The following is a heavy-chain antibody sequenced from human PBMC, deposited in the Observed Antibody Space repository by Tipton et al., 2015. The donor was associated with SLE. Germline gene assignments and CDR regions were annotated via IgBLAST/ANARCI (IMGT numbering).Heavy chain of an antibody. CDR2: IGSSSSHI. CDR3: ARGGLVSQNFYFYGLDI. CDR1: GFTFSSYT. V-gene: IGHV3-48*01. Sequence: SLRLSCAGSGFTFSSYTMNWVRQAPGKGLEWVAYIGSSSSHIYYTDSVKGRFTISRDNAENSLDLQMNSLRADASAVYFCARGGLVSQNFYFYGLDIWGQGTTVTVSS. J-gene: IGHJ6*02.